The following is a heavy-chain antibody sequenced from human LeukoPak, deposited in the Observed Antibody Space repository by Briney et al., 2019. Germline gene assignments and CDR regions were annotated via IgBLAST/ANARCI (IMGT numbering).Heavy chain of an antibody. Sequence: SETLSLTCAVYGGSFSGYYWSWIRQPPGKGLEWIGEINHSGSTNYNPFLKSRVTISVDTSKNQFSLKLSSVTAADTAVYYCARHSGITYYYGSGSQYNWFDPWGQGTLVTVSS. J-gene: IGHJ5*02. CDR3: ARHSGITYYYGSGSQYNWFDP. CDR2: INHSGST. D-gene: IGHD3-10*01. CDR1: GGSFSGYY. V-gene: IGHV4-34*01.